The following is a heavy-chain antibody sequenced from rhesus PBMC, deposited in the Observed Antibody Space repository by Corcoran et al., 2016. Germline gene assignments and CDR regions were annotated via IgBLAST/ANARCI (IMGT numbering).Heavy chain of an antibody. CDR2: IYGSGSST. J-gene: IGHJ6*01. CDR1: GGSISSSY. D-gene: IGHD2-21*01. Sequence: QLQLQESGPGLVKPSETLSVTCAVSGGSISSSYWSWIRQAPGKGLEWIVFIYGSGSSTNYTPSLKSRVTRSVATAKNQLSLKLSSVIAADTAVYYCARYCTGSGCYAGLDSWGQGVVVTVSS. CDR3: ARYCTGSGCYAGLDS. V-gene: IGHV4-169*01.